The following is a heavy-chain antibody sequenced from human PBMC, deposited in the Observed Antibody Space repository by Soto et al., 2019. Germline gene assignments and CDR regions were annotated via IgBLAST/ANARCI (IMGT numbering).Heavy chain of an antibody. V-gene: IGHV4-59*08. CDR1: GGSISSYY. Sequence: PSETLSLTCTVSGGSISSYYWSWIRQPPGKGLEWIGYINYSGSTNYNPSLKSRVTISVDTSKNQFSLKMTSVTAAYIGVYYCARGIYEGSSGYYLDVWGQGNLVTVSS. D-gene: IGHD3-22*01. CDR3: ARGIYEGSSGYYLDV. J-gene: IGHJ4*02. CDR2: INYSGST.